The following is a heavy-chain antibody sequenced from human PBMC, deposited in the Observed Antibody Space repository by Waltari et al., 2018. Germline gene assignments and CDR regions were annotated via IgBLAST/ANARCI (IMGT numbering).Heavy chain of an antibody. Sequence: EVQLVESGGGLVKPGGSLRLSCAASGFTFSSYSMNWVRQAPGKGLEWVSSISSSSSYIYYADSVKGRFTISRDNAKNSLYLQMNSLRAEDTAVYYCARRGVPAAIGRNNWFDPWGQGTLVTVSS. J-gene: IGHJ5*02. D-gene: IGHD2-2*01. CDR2: ISSSSSYI. CDR1: GFTFSSYS. V-gene: IGHV3-21*01. CDR3: ARRGVPAAIGRNNWFDP.